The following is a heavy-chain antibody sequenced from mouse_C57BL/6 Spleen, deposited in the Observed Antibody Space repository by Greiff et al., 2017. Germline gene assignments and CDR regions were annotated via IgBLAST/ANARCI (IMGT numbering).Heavy chain of an antibody. CDR1: GFSLTSYG. CDR2: IWSGGST. D-gene: IGHD2-1*01. V-gene: IGHV2-2*01. J-gene: IGHJ3*01. CDR3: ASPLYYGNSWFAD. Sequence: QVQLKESGPGLVQPSQSLSITCTVSGFSLTSYGVHWVRQSPGKGLEWLGVIWSGGSTDYNAAFISRLSISKDNSKSQVFFKMNSLQADDTAIYYCASPLYYGNSWFADWGQGTLVTVSA.